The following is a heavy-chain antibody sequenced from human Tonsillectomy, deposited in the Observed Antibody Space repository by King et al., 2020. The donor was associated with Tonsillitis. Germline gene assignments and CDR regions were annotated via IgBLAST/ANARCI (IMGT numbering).Heavy chain of an antibody. J-gene: IGHJ4*02. D-gene: IGHD3-10*01. CDR3: AKDLRGGTVAPHLLFDY. CDR1: GFTFDDYA. V-gene: IGHV3-9*01. CDR2: ISWNSGSI. Sequence: VQLVESGGGLVQPGRSLRLSCAASGFTFDDYAMHWVRQAPGKGLEWVSGISWNSGSIGYADSVKGRFTISRDNAKNSLYLQMNSLRAEDTALYYCAKDLRGGTVAPHLLFDYWGQGTLVTVSS.